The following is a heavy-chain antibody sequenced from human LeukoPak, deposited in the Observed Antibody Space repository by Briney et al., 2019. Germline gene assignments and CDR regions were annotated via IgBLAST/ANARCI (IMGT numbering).Heavy chain of an antibody. CDR2: ISAYNGNT. V-gene: IGHV1-18*01. CDR3: ARDRWNYYDSSGYLDY. J-gene: IGHJ4*02. Sequence: ASVTVSSTASGYTFTIYGISWVRQAPGQGLEWMGWISAYNGNTNYAQKLQGRVTMTTDTSTSTAYMELRSLRSDDTAVYYCARDRWNYYDSSGYLDYWGQGTLVTVSS. D-gene: IGHD3-22*01. CDR1: GYTFTIYG.